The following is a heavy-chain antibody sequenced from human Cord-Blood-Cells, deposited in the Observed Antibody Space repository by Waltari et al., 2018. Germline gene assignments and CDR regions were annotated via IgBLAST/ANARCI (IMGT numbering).Heavy chain of an antibody. Sequence: QVHLLTSGAEVKKPGSSVKFSCKAPDGTFSTYAISRVRQSPVHGPEWMGGIIPIFGTANYAKKFQGRVTINADESTSTAYMELSSLRSEDTAVYYCARDRGTEYSSSSYSVPFDYWGQGTLVTVSS. CDR3: ARDRGTEYSSSSYSVPFDY. V-gene: IGHV1-69*01. J-gene: IGHJ4*02. CDR2: IIPIFGTA. D-gene: IGHD6-6*01. CDR1: DGTFSTYA.